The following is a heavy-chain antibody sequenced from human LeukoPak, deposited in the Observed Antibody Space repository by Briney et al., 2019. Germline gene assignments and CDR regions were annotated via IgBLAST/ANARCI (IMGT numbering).Heavy chain of an antibody. J-gene: IGHJ5*02. CDR1: GFTVSSNY. D-gene: IGHD4-17*01. V-gene: IGHV3-66*01. CDR2: IYSGGTT. CDR3: ASKLTTGS. Sequence: GGSLRLSCLVSGFTVSSNYMSWVRQTPGKGLEWVSVIYSGGTTKYADSVKGRFTIYRDTSKNTMYLQMNSLRVEDTAVYYCASKLTTGSWGQGTLVTVSS.